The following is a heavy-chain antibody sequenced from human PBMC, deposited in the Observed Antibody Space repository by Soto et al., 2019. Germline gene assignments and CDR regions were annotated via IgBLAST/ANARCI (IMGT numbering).Heavy chain of an antibody. CDR1: GFTFSDYY. V-gene: IGHV3-11*01. CDR2: ISSSGSTI. D-gene: IGHD4-17*01. Sequence: PGGSLRLSCAASGFTFSDYYMSWIRQAPGKGLEWVSYISSSGSTIYYAESVKGRFTNSRDNAKNSLYLQMNSLKAEDTAVYYCARIYGDGGAFDYWGQGTLVTVSS. J-gene: IGHJ4*02. CDR3: ARIYGDGGAFDY.